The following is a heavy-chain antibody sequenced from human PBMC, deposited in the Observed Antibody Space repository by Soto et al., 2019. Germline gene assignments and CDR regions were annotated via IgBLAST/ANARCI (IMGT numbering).Heavy chain of an antibody. Sequence: QVQLVQSGAEVKKPGSSVKVSCKASGGTFSSYAISWVRQAPGQGLEWMGGIIPIFGTANYAQKFQGRVTITADESTSTAYMELSSLRSEDTAVYYCARGSPISITVIPLYYYYGMDVWGQGTTVTVSS. CDR1: GGTFSSYA. D-gene: IGHD4-17*01. J-gene: IGHJ6*02. CDR2: IIPIFGTA. CDR3: ARGSPISITVIPLYYYYGMDV. V-gene: IGHV1-69*01.